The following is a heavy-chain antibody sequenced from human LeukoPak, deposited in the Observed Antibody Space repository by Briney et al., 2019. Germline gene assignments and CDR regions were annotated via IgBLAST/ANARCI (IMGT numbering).Heavy chain of an antibody. CDR2: ISGSGGAT. CDR3: AKSTVTTGDWYFDY. J-gene: IGHJ4*02. D-gene: IGHD4-17*01. V-gene: IGHV3-23*01. CDR1: GFTFSSYA. Sequence: GGSLRLSCAASGFTFSSYAMTRVRQAPGKGLEWVSAISGSGGATYYADSVKGRFTISRDNSKNTLYLQMNSLRAEDTAVYYCAKSTVTTGDWYFDYWGQGTLVTVSS.